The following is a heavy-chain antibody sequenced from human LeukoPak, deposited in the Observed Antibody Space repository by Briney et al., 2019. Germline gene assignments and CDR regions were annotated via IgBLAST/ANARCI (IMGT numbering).Heavy chain of an antibody. CDR3: TREPRRIAAAGTRDYYYYYMDV. J-gene: IGHJ6*03. D-gene: IGHD6-13*01. CDR2: IRSKAYGGTT. CDR1: GFTFGDYA. V-gene: IGHV3-49*03. Sequence: GGSLRLSCTASGFTFGDYAMSWFRQAPGKGLEWVGFIRSKAYGGTTEYAASVKGRFTISRDDSKSIAYLQMNSLKTEDTAVYYCTREPRRIAAAGTRDYYYYYMDVWGKGTTVTVSS.